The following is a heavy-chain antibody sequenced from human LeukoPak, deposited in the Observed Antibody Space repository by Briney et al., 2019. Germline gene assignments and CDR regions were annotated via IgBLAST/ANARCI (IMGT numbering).Heavy chain of an antibody. D-gene: IGHD4-17*01. Sequence: SETLSLACTVSGGSISSYYWSWIRQPPGKGLEWIGYIYYSGSINYNPSLKSRVTISVDTSKNQFSLKLSSVTAADTAVYYCARDGDSFNAFDIWGQGTMVTVSS. CDR1: GGSISSYY. CDR3: ARDGDSFNAFDI. V-gene: IGHV4-59*12. J-gene: IGHJ3*02. CDR2: IYYSGSI.